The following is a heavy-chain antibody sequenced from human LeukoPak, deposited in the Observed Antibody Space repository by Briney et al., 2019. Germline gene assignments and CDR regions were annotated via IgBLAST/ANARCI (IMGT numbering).Heavy chain of an antibody. CDR3: TTGSVAAAPKRAFDI. D-gene: IGHD2-2*01. CDR2: IKSKTDGGTT. J-gene: IGHJ3*02. CDR1: GFTFSNAW. V-gene: IGHV3-15*01. Sequence: GGSLRLSCAASGFTFSNAWMSWVRQAPGKGLEWVGRIKSKTDGGTTDYAAPVKGRFTISRDDSKNTLYVQMNSLKTEDTAVYYCTTGSVAAAPKRAFDIWGQGTMVTVSS.